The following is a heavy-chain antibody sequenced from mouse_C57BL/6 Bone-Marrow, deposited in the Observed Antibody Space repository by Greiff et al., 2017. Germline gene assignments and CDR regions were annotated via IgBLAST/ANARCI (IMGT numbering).Heavy chain of an antibody. CDR1: GYTFTSYW. D-gene: IGHD1-1*01. CDR2: IDHADSYT. CDR3: ARLYYGTNYSYWYFDV. Sequence: QVQLQQPGAELVKPGASVKLSCKASGYTFTSYWMQWVKQRPGQGLEWIGEIDHADSYTNYNQKFKGKATLTGATSSSTAYMQLSSLTSEDSAVYYCARLYYGTNYSYWYFDVWGTGTTVTVSS. J-gene: IGHJ1*03. V-gene: IGHV1-50*01.